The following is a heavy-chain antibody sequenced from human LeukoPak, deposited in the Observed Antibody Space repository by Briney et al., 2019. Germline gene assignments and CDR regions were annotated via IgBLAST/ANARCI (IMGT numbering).Heavy chain of an antibody. CDR3: ARWSCSSTSCYPGYFQH. J-gene: IGHJ1*01. Sequence: SQTLSLTCTVSGGSISSGSYYWSWIRQPAGKGLEWIGRIYTSGSTNYNPSLKSRVTISVDTSKNQFSLKLSSVTAADTAVYYCARWSCSSTSCYPGYFQHRGQGTLVTVSS. CDR1: GGSISSGSYY. D-gene: IGHD2-2*01. CDR2: IYTSGST. V-gene: IGHV4-61*02.